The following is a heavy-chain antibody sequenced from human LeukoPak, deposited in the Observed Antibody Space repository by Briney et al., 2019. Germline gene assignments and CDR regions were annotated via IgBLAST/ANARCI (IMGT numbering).Heavy chain of an antibody. CDR1: GGSFSGYY. CDR3: ARGRIIAAAGTDFDY. J-gene: IGHJ4*02. Sequence: PSETLSLTCAVYGGSFSGYYWSWIRQPPGKVLEWIGEINHSGSTNYNPSLKSRVTISVDTSKNQFSLKLSSVTAADTAVYYCARGRIIAAAGTDFDYWGQGTLVTVSS. D-gene: IGHD6-13*01. CDR2: INHSGST. V-gene: IGHV4-34*01.